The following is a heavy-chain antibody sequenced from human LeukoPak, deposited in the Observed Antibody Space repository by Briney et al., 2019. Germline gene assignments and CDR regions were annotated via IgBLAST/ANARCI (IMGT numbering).Heavy chain of an antibody. Sequence: EGSLRLSCAASGFTFSSYGMHWVRQAPGKGLEWVAVIWYDGSNKYYADSVKGRFTISRDNSKNTLYLQMNSLRAEDTAVYYCAREILYGDYGYFDYWGQGTLVTVSS. CDR3: AREILYGDYGYFDY. CDR2: IWYDGSNK. D-gene: IGHD4-17*01. J-gene: IGHJ4*02. CDR1: GFTFSSYG. V-gene: IGHV3-33*01.